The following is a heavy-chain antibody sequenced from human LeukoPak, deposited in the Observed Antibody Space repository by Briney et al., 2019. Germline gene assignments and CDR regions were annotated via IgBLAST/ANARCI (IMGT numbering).Heavy chain of an antibody. J-gene: IGHJ4*02. Sequence: ASVKVSCKASGYTFTDYYIHWVRQAPGQGLEWMGWIHPNTVVTNFEQKFQGRVTLTRDTSISTAYMELCWLRSDDTALYYCARGTKDILGPVDYWGQGTLVTVSS. CDR2: IHPNTVVT. CDR1: GYTFTDYY. CDR3: ARGTKDILGPVDY. V-gene: IGHV1-2*02. D-gene: IGHD3-3*02.